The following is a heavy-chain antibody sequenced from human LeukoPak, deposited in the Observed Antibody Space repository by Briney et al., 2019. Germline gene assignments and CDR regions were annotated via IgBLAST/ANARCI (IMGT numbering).Heavy chain of an antibody. CDR3: ARDPGYDSSGYYDY. D-gene: IGHD3-22*01. CDR1: GVSISSYDYY. J-gene: IGHJ4*02. Sequence: PSQTLSLTCTVSGVSISSYDYYWSWIRQPPGEGLEWIAYIYHSGSAYYNPSLRSRVTISVDTSMNQFFLRLSSVTAADTAVYYCARDPGYDSSGYYDYWGQGTLVTVSS. V-gene: IGHV4-30-4*01. CDR2: IYHSGSA.